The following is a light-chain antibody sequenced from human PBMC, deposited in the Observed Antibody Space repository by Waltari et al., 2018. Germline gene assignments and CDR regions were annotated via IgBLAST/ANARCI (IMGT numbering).Light chain of an antibody. CDR2: KAS. J-gene: IGKJ1*01. V-gene: IGKV1-5*03. Sequence: IQMTQSPSTLSASVGDRVTITCRASESISNWLAWYQQKPGKAPKVLIHKASSLESGVPSRFSGSGAATEITLTISNLQPDDFATYYCQQYDSFWTFGQGTKVEIK. CDR1: ESISNW. CDR3: QQYDSFWT.